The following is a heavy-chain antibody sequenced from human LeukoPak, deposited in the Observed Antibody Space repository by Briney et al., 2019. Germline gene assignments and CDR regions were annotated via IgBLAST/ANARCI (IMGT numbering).Heavy chain of an antibody. D-gene: IGHD1-20*01. CDR3: ARHNNWASDY. CDR1: GYSFASYW. V-gene: IGHV5-51*01. Sequence: GESLKISCKASGYSFASYWIGWVRQTSGKGLEWMAIIHPNDASTIYSPSFQGQVTISADRSITTAYLQWNTLQASDTAIYYCARHNNWASDYWDRGTLLTVSS. J-gene: IGHJ4*02. CDR2: IHPNDAST.